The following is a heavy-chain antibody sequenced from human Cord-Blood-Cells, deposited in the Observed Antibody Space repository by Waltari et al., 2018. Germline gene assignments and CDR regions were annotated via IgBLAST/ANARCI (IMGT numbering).Heavy chain of an antibody. Sequence: QVQLVQSGAEVKKPGASVKVSCKASGGTFSSYATSWGRQAPGQGLEWMGGIIPIFGTANYAQKFQGRVTITADESTSTAYMELSSLRSEDTAVYYCAALGRSGSRDYWGQGTLVTVSS. CDR2: IIPIFGTA. CDR1: GGTFSSYA. V-gene: IGHV1-69*01. J-gene: IGHJ4*02. D-gene: IGHD3-10*01. CDR3: AALGRSGSRDY.